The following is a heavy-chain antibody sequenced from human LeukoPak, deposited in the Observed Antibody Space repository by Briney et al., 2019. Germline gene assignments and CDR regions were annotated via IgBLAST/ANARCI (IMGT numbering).Heavy chain of an antibody. CDR2: ISGSGGST. CDR1: GFTFSSYD. Sequence: GGSLRLSCAASGFTFSSYDMSWVRQAPGKGLEWVSNISGSGGSTYYADSVKGRFTISRDNSNNTLYLQMNSLRAEDTAVYYCARATRIVGATASGYYYGMDVWGQGTTVTVSS. V-gene: IGHV3-23*01. CDR3: ARATRIVGATASGYYYGMDV. D-gene: IGHD1-26*01. J-gene: IGHJ6*02.